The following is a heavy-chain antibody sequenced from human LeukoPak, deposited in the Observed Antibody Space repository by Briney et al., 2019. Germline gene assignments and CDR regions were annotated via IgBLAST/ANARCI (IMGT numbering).Heavy chain of an antibody. J-gene: IGHJ5*02. CDR1: GFTFSSYE. CDR3: ARGGYCSGGSCYDSYNWFDP. V-gene: IGHV3-48*03. D-gene: IGHD2-15*01. Sequence: PGGSLRLSCAASGFTFSSYEMNWVRQAPGKGLEWVSYISSSGSTIYYADSVKGRFTISRDNAKNSLYLQMNSLRAEDTAVYYCARGGYCSGGSCYDSYNWFDPWGQGTLVTVSS. CDR2: ISSSGSTI.